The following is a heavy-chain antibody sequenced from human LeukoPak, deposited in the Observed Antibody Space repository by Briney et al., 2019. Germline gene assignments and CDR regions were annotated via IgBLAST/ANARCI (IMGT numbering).Heavy chain of an antibody. CDR3: ARSTPYGTTWYGRSDY. CDR2: IKPDGTTK. J-gene: IGHJ4*02. CDR1: GFTFSTYW. Sequence: GGSLRLSCSASGFTFSTYWMSWVRQAPGKGLEWVANIKPDGTTKFYVDSVKGRFTISRDNALNSLYLQMNSLRAEDTAIYYCARSTPYGTTWYGRSDYWGQGTLVTVSS. V-gene: IGHV3-7*03. D-gene: IGHD6-13*01.